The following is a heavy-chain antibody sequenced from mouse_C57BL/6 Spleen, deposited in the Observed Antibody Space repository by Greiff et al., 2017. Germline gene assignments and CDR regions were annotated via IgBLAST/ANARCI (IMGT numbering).Heavy chain of an antibody. Sequence: QVQLQQSGPELVKPGASVKISCKASGYAFSSSWMNWVKQRPGKGLEWTGRIYPGDGDTNYNGKFKGKATLTADKSSSTAYMQLSSLTSEDSAVYFCARDGSDYYYAMDYWGQGTSVTVSS. CDR3: ARDGSDYYYAMDY. J-gene: IGHJ4*01. V-gene: IGHV1-82*01. CDR1: GYAFSSSW. CDR2: IYPGDGDT. D-gene: IGHD1-1*01.